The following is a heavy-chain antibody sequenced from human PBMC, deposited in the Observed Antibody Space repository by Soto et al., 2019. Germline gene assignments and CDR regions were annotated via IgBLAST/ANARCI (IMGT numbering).Heavy chain of an antibody. J-gene: IGHJ4*02. CDR1: GGSINTFY. CDR2: IFSSGST. Sequence: TLSLTCTVSGGSINTFYWSWVRQPAGKGLEWIGRIFSSGSTSFNPSLESRVAMSVDTSKNHFSPNLSSVTAADMAVYYCAREGSYSAYNFAHGIQLWSFDFWGQGALVTVSS. V-gene: IGHV4-4*07. D-gene: IGHD5-12*01. CDR3: AREGSYSAYNFAHGIQLWSFDF.